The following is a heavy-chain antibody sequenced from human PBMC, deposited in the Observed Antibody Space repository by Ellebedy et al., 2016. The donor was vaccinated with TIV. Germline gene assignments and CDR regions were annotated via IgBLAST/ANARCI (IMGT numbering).Heavy chain of an antibody. CDR3: VRGEGREPPYFDY. V-gene: IGHV3-23*01. J-gene: IGHJ4*02. CDR1: GFTFSNYA. D-gene: IGHD1-14*01. CDR2: FSYRGART. Sequence: PGGSLRLSCAASGFTFSNYAMGWVRQAPGKGLAWVSSFSYRGARTYYADSVKGRFIISRDNSKNTLYLQMNSLRVEDTAIYYCVRGEGREPPYFDYWGQGALVAVSS.